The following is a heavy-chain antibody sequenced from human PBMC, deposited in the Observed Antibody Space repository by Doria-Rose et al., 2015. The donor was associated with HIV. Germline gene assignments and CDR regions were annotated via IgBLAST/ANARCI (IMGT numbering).Heavy chain of an antibody. V-gene: IGHV4-61*02. CDR2: IYTSGST. Sequence: QVQLQESGPGLVKPSQTLSLTRTVSGGSISSGSYYWSWIRQPAGKGLEWIGHIYTSGSTNYNPSLKSRVTISVDTSKNQFSLKLRSVTAADTAVYYCARVGFTGSAEYFQHWGQGTLVTISS. D-gene: IGHD1-26*01. CDR1: GGSISSGSYY. J-gene: IGHJ1*01. CDR3: ARVGFTGSAEYFQH.